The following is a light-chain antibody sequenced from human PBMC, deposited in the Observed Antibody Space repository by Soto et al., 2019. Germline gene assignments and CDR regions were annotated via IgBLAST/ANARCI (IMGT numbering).Light chain of an antibody. CDR1: QSVSYN. CDR2: GAF. V-gene: IGKV3-15*01. Sequence: EIVMTQSPATLSVSPGETATLSCRASQSVSYNLAWYQQKPGQGPRLLIYGAFTRATGIPARFSGRGSGTEFTHTISSLQSEDFAVYYCQQYKNWPPLTFGGGTKVEIK. CDR3: QQYKNWPPLT. J-gene: IGKJ4*01.